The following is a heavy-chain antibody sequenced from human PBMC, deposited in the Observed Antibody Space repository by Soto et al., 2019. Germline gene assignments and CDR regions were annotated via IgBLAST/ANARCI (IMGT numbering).Heavy chain of an antibody. J-gene: IGHJ6*03. D-gene: IGHD5-12*01. CDR2: INPNSGDA. CDR1: GYTFSDYY. Sequence: QVQLVQSGAEVKKPGASVTVSCKASGYTFSDYYLHWGRQAPGQGPERMGRINPNSGDAKFAQKFQGRVTMTRDTSVTTAFMELNWLKSDDTAVYYCARESGWATATLDDYYFYMDVWGKGTTVTVSS. CDR3: ARESGWATATLDDYYFYMDV. V-gene: IGHV1-2*06.